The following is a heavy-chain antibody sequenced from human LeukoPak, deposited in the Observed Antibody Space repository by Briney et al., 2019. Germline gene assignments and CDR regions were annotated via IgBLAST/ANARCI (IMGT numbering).Heavy chain of an antibody. Sequence: SETLSLTCTVSGDSISSGSYYWSWIRQPAGEGLEWIGRIYSSGRTHYSPSLKSRVAISVGTSKNRFSLRLSSVTAADTAVYYCARVNRQGYYGDYHPLFDYWGQGTLVTVSS. V-gene: IGHV4-61*02. D-gene: IGHD4-17*01. CDR2: IYSSGRT. CDR1: GDSISSGSYY. J-gene: IGHJ4*02. CDR3: ARVNRQGYYGDYHPLFDY.